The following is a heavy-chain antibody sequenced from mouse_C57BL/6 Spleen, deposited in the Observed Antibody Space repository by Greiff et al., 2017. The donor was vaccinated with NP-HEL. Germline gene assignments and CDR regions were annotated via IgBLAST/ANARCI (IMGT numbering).Heavy chain of an antibody. CDR3: AREDWDVGAMDY. D-gene: IGHD4-1*01. CDR2: INYDGSST. V-gene: IGHV5-16*01. CDR1: GFTFSDYY. J-gene: IGHJ4*01. Sequence: EVMLVESEGGLVQPGSSMKLSCTASGFTFSDYYMAWVRQVPEKGLEWVANINYDGSSTYYLDSLKSRFIISRDNAKNILYLQMSSLKSEDTATYYCAREDWDVGAMDYWGQGTSVTVSS.